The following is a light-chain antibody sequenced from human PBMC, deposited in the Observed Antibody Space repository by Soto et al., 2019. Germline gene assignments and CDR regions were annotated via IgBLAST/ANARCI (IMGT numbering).Light chain of an antibody. V-gene: IGLV3-1*01. J-gene: IGLJ2*01. CDR2: QDR. CDR1: KLGDKY. Sequence: SSELTQPPSVSVSPGQTASITCSGDKLGDKYACWYQQKPGQTPVLVIYQDRKRPSGIPERFSGSNSGNTATLTISGTQAMDEADYYCQAWDSSTGVFGGGTKLTVL. CDR3: QAWDSSTGV.